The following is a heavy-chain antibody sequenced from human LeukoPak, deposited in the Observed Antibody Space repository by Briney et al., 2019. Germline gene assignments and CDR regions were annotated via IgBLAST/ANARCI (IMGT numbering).Heavy chain of an antibody. CDR1: GYIFTNYW. J-gene: IGHJ4*02. CDR3: ARRQYSGYDFDY. Sequence: PGESPKISCKGSGYIFTNYWIGWVRQMPGKGLEWMGIIYPRDSNIRYSPSFQGQVTVSADKSISTAYLQWSSLEASDTAMYYCARRQYSGYDFDYWGQGTLVTVSS. D-gene: IGHD5-12*01. V-gene: IGHV5-51*01. CDR2: IYPRDSNI.